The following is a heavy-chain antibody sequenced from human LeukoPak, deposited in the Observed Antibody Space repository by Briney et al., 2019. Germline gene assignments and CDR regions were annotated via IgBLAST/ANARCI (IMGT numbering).Heavy chain of an antibody. CDR1: GFTLSSYW. D-gene: IGHD2-15*01. CDR2: IKQDGSEK. CDR3: ARDIEDCSGGSCYSAWFDY. J-gene: IGHJ4*02. V-gene: IGHV3-7*03. Sequence: GGSLRLSCAASGFTLSSYWMSWVRQAPGKGLEWVANIKQDGSEKYYVDSVKGRFTISRDNAKNSLYLQMNSLRAEDTAVYYCARDIEDCSGGSCYSAWFDYWGQGTLVTVSS.